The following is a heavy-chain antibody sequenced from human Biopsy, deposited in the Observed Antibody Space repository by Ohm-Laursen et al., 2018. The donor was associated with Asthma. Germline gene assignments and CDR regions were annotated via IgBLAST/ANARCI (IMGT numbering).Heavy chain of an antibody. V-gene: IGHV3-11*01. CDR2: ISSSGSTT. CDR3: ARVFESSEWGPFYHFGLDV. Sequence: LRLSCAASGFSFSDYYMTWMRQAPGKGLEWVSSISSSGSTTYPAESVKGRFTISRDNAQKSLFLQMGSLRAEDTAIYYCARVFESSEWGPFYHFGLDVWGQGTTVAVSS. D-gene: IGHD6-25*01. J-gene: IGHJ6*02. CDR1: GFSFSDYY.